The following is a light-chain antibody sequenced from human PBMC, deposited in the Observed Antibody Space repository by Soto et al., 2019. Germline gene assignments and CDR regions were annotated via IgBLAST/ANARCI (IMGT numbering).Light chain of an antibody. CDR1: QGIAPY. V-gene: IGKV1-27*01. CDR2: ATS. J-gene: IGKJ4*01. CDR3: QKYNSAPLT. Sequence: DVQMTQAPSSLSAFVGDRVTITCRASQGIAPYLAWFQQKPGKVPKLLIYATSTLQSGGPSRFSGSGSGTDFPLTINGLQPQDVRTYSCQKYNSAPLTFGGGTKVEIK.